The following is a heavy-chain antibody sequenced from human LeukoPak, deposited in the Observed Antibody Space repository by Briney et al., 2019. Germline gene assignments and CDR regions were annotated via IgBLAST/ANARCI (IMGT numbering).Heavy chain of an antibody. CDR1: GYTFTSYG. Sequence: ASVKVSCKASGYTFTSYGISWVRQAPGQGLEWMGWISAYNGNTNYAQKLQGRVTMTTDTSTSTAYVELRSLRSDDTAVYYCARSDLENDYGDYVGRYGMDVWGQGTTVTVSS. CDR3: ARSDLENDYGDYVGRYGMDV. J-gene: IGHJ6*02. V-gene: IGHV1-18*01. CDR2: ISAYNGNT. D-gene: IGHD4-17*01.